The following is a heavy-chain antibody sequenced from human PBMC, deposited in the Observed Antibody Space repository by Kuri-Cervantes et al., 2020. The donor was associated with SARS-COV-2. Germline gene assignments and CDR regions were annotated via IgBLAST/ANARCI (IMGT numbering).Heavy chain of an antibody. CDR3: ATSDYSITYDY. CDR2: IIPIFGTA. D-gene: IGHD4-11*01. CDR1: GGTFSSYA. V-gene: IGHV1-69*06. J-gene: IGHJ4*02. Sequence: SVKVSCKASGGTFSSYAISWVRQAPGQGLEWMGGIIPIFGTANYAQKFQGRVTMTEDTSTDTAYMELSSLRSEDTAVYYCATSDYSITYDYWGQGTLVTVSS.